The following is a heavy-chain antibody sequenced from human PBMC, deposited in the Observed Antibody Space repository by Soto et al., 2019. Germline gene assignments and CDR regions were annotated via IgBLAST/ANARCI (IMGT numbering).Heavy chain of an antibody. CDR1: GDSVSSNSAA. CDR3: ARDDGGESGRFTFDN. J-gene: IGHJ4*02. CDR2: TYYRSKWYN. D-gene: IGHD1-26*01. Sequence: SQTLSLTCDISGDSVSSNSAAWNWIRQSPSRGLEWLGRTYYRSKWYNDYAVSVRGRITINPDTSKNQFSLQLKSVTPDDTAVYYCARDDGGESGRFTFDNWGQGTLVTVSS. V-gene: IGHV6-1*01.